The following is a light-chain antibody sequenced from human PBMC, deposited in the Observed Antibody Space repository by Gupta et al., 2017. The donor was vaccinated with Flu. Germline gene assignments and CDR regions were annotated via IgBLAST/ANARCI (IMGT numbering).Light chain of an antibody. Sequence: QSALTQPASVSGSPGQSVTISCTGTSSDVDSYNYVSWYQQHPGKAPKLMIYEVTNRPSGVSNRFSGSKSGNAASLTISGLQAEDEADYYCNSYTSNSALYVFGTGTKVTVL. V-gene: IGLV2-14*01. CDR2: EVT. CDR1: SSDVDSYNY. CDR3: NSYTSNSALYV. J-gene: IGLJ1*01.